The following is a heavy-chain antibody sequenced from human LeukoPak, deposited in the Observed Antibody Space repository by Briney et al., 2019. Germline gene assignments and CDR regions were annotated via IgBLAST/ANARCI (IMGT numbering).Heavy chain of an antibody. Sequence: SVKVSCKASGGTFSSYAISWVRQAPGQGLEWMGGIIPIFGTANYAQKFQGRVTITADESTSTAYMELSSLRSEDTAVYYCARGYCSSTSCYIPIYYYGMDVWGQGTTVTVSS. CDR1: GGTFSSYA. J-gene: IGHJ6*02. V-gene: IGHV1-69*01. D-gene: IGHD2-2*02. CDR3: ARGYCSSTSCYIPIYYYGMDV. CDR2: IIPIFGTA.